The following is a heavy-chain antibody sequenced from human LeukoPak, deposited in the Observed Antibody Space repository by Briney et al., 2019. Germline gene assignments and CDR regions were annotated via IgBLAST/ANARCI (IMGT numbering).Heavy chain of an antibody. D-gene: IGHD3-16*01. CDR1: GGTFSSYA. J-gene: IGHJ6*03. CDR2: IIPIFGTA. V-gene: IGHV1-69*05. Sequence: ASVKVSCKASGGTFSSYAISWVRQAPGQGLEWMGGIIPIFGTASYAQKFQGRVTITTDESTSTAYMELSSLRSEDTAVYYCASSMIYYYYYYMDVWGKGTTVTVSS. CDR3: ASSMIYYYYYYMDV.